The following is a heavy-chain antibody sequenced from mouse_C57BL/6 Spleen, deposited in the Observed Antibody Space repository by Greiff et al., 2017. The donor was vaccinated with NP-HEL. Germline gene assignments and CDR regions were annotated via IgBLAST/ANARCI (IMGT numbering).Heavy chain of an antibody. D-gene: IGHD2-10*02. J-gene: IGHJ4*01. Sequence: VQLQQSGPELVKPGASVKISCKASGYTFTDYYMNWVKQSHGKSLEWIGDINPNNGGTSYNQKFKGKATLTVDKSSSTAYMELRSLTSEDSAVYYCAMVWGAMDYWGQGTSVTVSS. CDR3: AMVWGAMDY. CDR2: INPNNGGT. V-gene: IGHV1-26*01. CDR1: GYTFTDYY.